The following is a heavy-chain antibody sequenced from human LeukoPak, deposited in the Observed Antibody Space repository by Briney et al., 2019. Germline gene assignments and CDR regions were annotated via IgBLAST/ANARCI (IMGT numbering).Heavy chain of an antibody. V-gene: IGHV4-34*01. CDR2: INHSGST. CDR3: ATRIAARPGAFDI. CDR1: GGSFSGYY. D-gene: IGHD6-6*01. J-gene: IGHJ3*02. Sequence: SETLSLTCAVYGGSFSGYYWSWIRQPPGKGLEWIGEINHSGSTNYNPSLKSRVTISVDTSKNQFSLKLSSVTAADTAVYYCATRIAARPGAFDIWGQGTMVTVSS.